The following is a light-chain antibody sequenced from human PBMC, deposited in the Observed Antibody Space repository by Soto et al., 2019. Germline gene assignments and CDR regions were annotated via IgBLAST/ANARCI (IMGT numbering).Light chain of an antibody. Sequence: VKATLSSRASQYITIYLASYQQIPGQAPSLLIYGASSMATCIPDRFSGSGSGTDFTLTISRLQPEDTAMYYCQQYNSSSSFGHGTKVDIK. CDR2: GAS. CDR1: QYITIY. V-gene: IGKV3-20*01. CDR3: QQYNSSSS. J-gene: IGKJ1*01.